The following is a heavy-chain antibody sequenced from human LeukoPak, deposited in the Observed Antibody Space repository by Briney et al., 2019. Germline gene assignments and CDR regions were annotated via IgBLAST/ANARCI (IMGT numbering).Heavy chain of an antibody. CDR3: ARDRGGGYERSWFDP. CDR2: INPNSGGT. CDR1: GYTFTSYY. D-gene: IGHD5-12*01. J-gene: IGHJ5*02. Sequence: GASVKVSCKASGYTFTSYYMHWVRQAPGQGLEWMGWINPNSGGTNYAQKFQGRVTMTRDTSISAAYMELSRLRSDDTAVYYCARDRGGGYERSWFDPWGQGTLVTVSS. V-gene: IGHV1-2*02.